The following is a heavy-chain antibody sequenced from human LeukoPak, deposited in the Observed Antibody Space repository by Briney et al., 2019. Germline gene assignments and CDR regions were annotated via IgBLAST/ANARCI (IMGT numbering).Heavy chain of an antibody. CDR3: TRGDSFDY. Sequence: SETLSLTCAVYGGSFSGYYWSWIRQPPGKGLEWIGYIYYSGSTNYNPSLKSRVTISVDTSKNQFSLKLTSVTAADTAVYYCTRGDSFDYWGQGTLVTVSS. V-gene: IGHV4-59*01. CDR1: GGSFSGYY. J-gene: IGHJ4*02. CDR2: IYYSGST.